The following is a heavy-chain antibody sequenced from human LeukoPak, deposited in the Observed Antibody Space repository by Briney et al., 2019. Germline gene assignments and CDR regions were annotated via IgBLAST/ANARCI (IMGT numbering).Heavy chain of an antibody. CDR2: ISKDGYNK. Sequence: PGGSLRLSCAASGFRFSDYAVHWIRQAPGKGLEWVAIISKDGYNKDYADSVKGRFTISRDNSKCTLFLQMDSLRLEDTAVYYCARNDYGTYYFDYWGQGTLVSVSS. CDR3: ARNDYGTYYFDY. V-gene: IGHV3-30-3*01. J-gene: IGHJ4*02. CDR1: GFRFSDYA. D-gene: IGHD4-17*01.